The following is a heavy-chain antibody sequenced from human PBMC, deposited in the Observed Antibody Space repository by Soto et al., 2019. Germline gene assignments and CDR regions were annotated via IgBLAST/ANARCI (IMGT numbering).Heavy chain of an antibody. V-gene: IGHV4-30-2*01. CDR3: ARVPDR. CDR2: IYHSGST. D-gene: IGHD2-2*01. CDR1: DGSISSGGYS. J-gene: IGHJ1*01. Sequence: ASETLSLTCAVSDGSISSGGYSWSWIRQPPGKGLEWIGYIYHSGSTYYNPSLKSRVTISVDRSKNQFSLKLSSVTAADTAIYYCARVPDRCGQGTLVIVSS.